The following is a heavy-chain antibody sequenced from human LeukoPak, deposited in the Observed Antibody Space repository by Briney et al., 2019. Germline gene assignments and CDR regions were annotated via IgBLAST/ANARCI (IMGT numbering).Heavy chain of an antibody. J-gene: IGHJ5*02. CDR1: GGSITSRTFY. D-gene: IGHD2-21*02. CDR2: IYYSGST. Sequence: SETLSLTCTVSGGSITSRTFYWGWIRQPPGKGLELIGNIYYSGSTDYNPSLKSRVTLSVDTSKNQFSLKLSSVTAADTAVYYCARRVVVTAIHWFDPWGQGTLVTVSS. V-gene: IGHV4-39*01. CDR3: ARRVVVTAIHWFDP.